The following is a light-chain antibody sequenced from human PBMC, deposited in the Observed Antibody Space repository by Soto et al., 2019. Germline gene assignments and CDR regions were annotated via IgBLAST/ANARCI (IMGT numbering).Light chain of an antibody. Sequence: QSALTQPRSVSGSPGQSVTISCTGTSNYVSWYQQRQGKAPKLVIYDVSFRPSGVPDRFSGSKSGNTASLTISGLQAEDEADYYCCSYLGTYTWVFGGGTKLTVL. CDR2: DVS. CDR3: CSYLGTYTWV. V-gene: IGLV2-11*01. CDR1: SNY. J-gene: IGLJ3*02.